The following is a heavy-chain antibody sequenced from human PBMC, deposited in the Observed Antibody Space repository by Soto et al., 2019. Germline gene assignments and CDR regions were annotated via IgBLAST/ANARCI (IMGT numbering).Heavy chain of an antibody. J-gene: IGHJ6*04. CDR3: ARVSGSSMDYYYYGMDV. D-gene: IGHD1-26*01. Sequence: PGGSLRLSCAASGFTFSSYSMNWVRQAPGKGLEWVSSISSSSSYIYYADSVKGRFTISRDNAKNSLYLQMNSLRAEDTAVYYCARVSGSSMDYYYYGMDVWGKGTTVTVSS. CDR2: ISSSSSYI. CDR1: GFTFSSYS. V-gene: IGHV3-21*01.